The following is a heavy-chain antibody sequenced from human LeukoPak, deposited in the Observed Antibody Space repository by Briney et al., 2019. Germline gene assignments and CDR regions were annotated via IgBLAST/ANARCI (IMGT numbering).Heavy chain of an antibody. J-gene: IGHJ3*02. CDR3: ARGAFGVYAFDI. CDR1: GFIFSSYV. Sequence: GGSLRLSCAASGFIFSSYVMHWVRQAPGKGLEWVALISYDGSNKNYADSVKGRFTISRDKSKNTLYLQMNSLRAEDTAVYYCARGAFGVYAFDIWGQGTMVTVSS. CDR2: ISYDGSNK. D-gene: IGHD3-3*01. V-gene: IGHV3-30-3*01.